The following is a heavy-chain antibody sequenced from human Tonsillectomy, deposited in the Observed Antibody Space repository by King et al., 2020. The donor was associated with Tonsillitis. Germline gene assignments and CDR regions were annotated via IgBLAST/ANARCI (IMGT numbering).Heavy chain of an antibody. Sequence: QLQESGPGLVKPSETLSLTCTVSGASVSSASYHWTWIRQSPGRGLEWIGYVDYSGRTNYHPSLKSRVTISIDTSKNQFSLKLSSVTAADTAVYYCARMVYYTPGTPLPDYWGQGTLVTVSS. J-gene: IGHJ4*02. D-gene: IGHD3-3*01. CDR2: VDYSGRT. CDR3: ARMVYYTPGTPLPDY. V-gene: IGHV4-61*01. CDR1: GASVSSASYH.